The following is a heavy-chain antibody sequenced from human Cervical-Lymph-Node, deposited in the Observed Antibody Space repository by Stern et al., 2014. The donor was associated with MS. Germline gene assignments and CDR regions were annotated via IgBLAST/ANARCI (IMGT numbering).Heavy chain of an antibody. J-gene: IGHJ4*02. V-gene: IGHV1-2*04. CDR3: ARGSRGVKTLVY. Sequence: VQLVESGAEVKKPGASVKVSCKASGYTFTDYYVHWVRQAPGQRLPWMGWINPNSGGTNYALKFQDWVTLTSDTSISTAYMELSRLRSDDTAVYYCARGSRGVKTLVYWGQGTLVTVSS. D-gene: IGHD3-10*01. CDR1: GYTFTDYY. CDR2: INPNSGGT.